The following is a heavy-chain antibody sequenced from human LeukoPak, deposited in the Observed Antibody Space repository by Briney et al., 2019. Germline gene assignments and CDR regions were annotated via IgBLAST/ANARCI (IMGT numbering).Heavy chain of an antibody. Sequence: ASVTVSCKASVYTFAGYYIHWVRQAPGQGLEWMGWIIPHSGGTNYAQKFQDRVTMTRDTSISTAYMELSRLRSDDTAVYYCARGGGDGYNPDRPTDWGQGTLVTVSS. CDR3: ARGGGDGYNPDRPTD. CDR2: IIPHSGGT. CDR1: VYTFAGYY. V-gene: IGHV1-2*02. D-gene: IGHD5-24*01. J-gene: IGHJ4*02.